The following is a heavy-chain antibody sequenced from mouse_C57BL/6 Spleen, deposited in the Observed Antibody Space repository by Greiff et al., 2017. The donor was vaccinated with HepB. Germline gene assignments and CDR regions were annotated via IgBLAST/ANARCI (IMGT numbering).Heavy chain of an antibody. CDR2: ISDGGSYT. CDR1: GFTFSSYA. Sequence: VQLKESGGGLVKPGGSLKLSCAASGFTFSSYAMSWVRQTPEKRLEWVATISDGGSYTYYPDNVKGRFTISRDNAKNNLYLQMSHLKSEDTAMYYCARDLYGNYGDAMDYWGQGTSVTVSS. V-gene: IGHV5-4*01. CDR3: ARDLYGNYGDAMDY. D-gene: IGHD2-1*01. J-gene: IGHJ4*01.